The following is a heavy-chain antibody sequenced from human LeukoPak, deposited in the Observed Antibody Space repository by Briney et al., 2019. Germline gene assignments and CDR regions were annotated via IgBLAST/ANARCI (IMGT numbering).Heavy chain of an antibody. V-gene: IGHV3-7*01. Sequence: WGSLRLSCEASGFSFSSYWMTRVCQPPGKGPEWVANIRQDESERYSADSVKGRFTISRDNAKKSVYLHMSSLRAEDTALYYCARLSAYFYGSYFYYYMDVWGKGTTVTVSS. D-gene: IGHD3-10*01. CDR3: ARLSAYFYGSYFYYYMDV. CDR1: GFSFSSYW. J-gene: IGHJ6*03. CDR2: IRQDESER.